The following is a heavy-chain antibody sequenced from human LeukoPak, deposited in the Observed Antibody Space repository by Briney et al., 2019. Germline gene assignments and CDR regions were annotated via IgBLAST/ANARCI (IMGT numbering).Heavy chain of an antibody. CDR3: TRAWADYLFDH. CDR2: ISSSGNHI. CDR1: GFVFTDYR. J-gene: IGHJ4*02. V-gene: IGHV3-21*01. Sequence: GGSLRLSSVVSGFVFTDYRMNWVRQAPGKGLEWVSSISSSGNHIDYADSVKGRFTISRDKAKNSLYLQMDSLRAEDTAVYYCTRAWADYLFDHWGQGTLVTVSS. D-gene: IGHD4-11*01.